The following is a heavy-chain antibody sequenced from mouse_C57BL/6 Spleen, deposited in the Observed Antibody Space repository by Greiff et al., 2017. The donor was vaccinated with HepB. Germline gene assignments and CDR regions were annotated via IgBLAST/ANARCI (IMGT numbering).Heavy chain of an antibody. CDR2: IYPGDGDT. Sequence: QVQLQQSGPELVKPGASVKISCKASGYAFSSSWMNWVKQRPGKGLEWIGRIYPGDGDTNYNGKFKGKATLTADKSSSTAYMQLSSLTSEDSAVYFCARRGSSVALCFWGQGTLVTVSA. CDR3: ARRGSSVALCF. V-gene: IGHV1-82*01. J-gene: IGHJ3*01. D-gene: IGHD3-2*02. CDR1: GYAFSSSW.